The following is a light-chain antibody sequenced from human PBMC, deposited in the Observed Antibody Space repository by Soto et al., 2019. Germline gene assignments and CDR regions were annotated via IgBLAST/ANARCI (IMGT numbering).Light chain of an antibody. V-gene: IGLV2-11*01. CDR1: SSDVGGYNY. Sequence: QSALTQPRSVSGSPGHSVTISCTGTSSDVGGYNYVSWYQQHPGKAPKLMIFDVSKRPSGVPDRFAGSKSGNTASLTISGLQAEDEADYYCCSYVGWYSLIFGGGTKVTVL. CDR3: CSYVGWYSLI. J-gene: IGLJ2*01. CDR2: DVS.